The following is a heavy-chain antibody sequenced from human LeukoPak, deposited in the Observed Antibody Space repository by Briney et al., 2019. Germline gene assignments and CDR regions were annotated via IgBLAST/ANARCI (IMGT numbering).Heavy chain of an antibody. CDR2: IYYSGSP. V-gene: IGHV4-39*01. CDR1: GGSISSSSYY. J-gene: IGHJ5*02. D-gene: IGHD6-13*01. Sequence: PSETLSLTCTVSGGSISSSSYYWGWLRQPPGKGLEWIGSIYYSGSPYYNPSLKSRVTISVDTSKNQFSLKLSSVTAADTAVYYCARPFYSSSWYGGNCFDPWGQGTLVTVSS. CDR3: ARPFYSSSWYGGNCFDP.